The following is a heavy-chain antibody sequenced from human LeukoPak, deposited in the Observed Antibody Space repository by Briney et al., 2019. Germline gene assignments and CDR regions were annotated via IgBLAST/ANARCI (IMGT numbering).Heavy chain of an antibody. CDR2: ISSSSSYI. CDR1: GFTFSSYS. V-gene: IGHV3-21*01. CDR3: ARDVYDFWSGYSDY. J-gene: IGHJ4*02. Sequence: PGGSLRLSCAASGFTFSSYSMNWVRQAPGKGLEWASSISSSSSYIYYADSVKGRFTISRDNAKNSLYLQMNSLRAEDTAVYYCARDVYDFWSGYSDYWGQGTLVTVSS. D-gene: IGHD3-3*01.